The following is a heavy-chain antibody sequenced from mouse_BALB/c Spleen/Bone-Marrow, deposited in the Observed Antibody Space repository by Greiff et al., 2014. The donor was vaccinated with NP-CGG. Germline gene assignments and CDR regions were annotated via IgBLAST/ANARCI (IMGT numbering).Heavy chain of an antibody. V-gene: IGHV3-2*02. Sequence: VQLKESGPGLVKPSQSLSLTCTVTGYSTTSDYAWNWIRQFPGNKLEWMGYISYSGSTSYNPSLESRISITRDTSKNQFFLQLNSVTSEDTATYYCARGGYDDAVDYWGQGTSVTVSS. CDR1: GYSTTSDYA. CDR2: ISYSGST. D-gene: IGHD2-14*01. J-gene: IGHJ4*01. CDR3: ARGGYDDAVDY.